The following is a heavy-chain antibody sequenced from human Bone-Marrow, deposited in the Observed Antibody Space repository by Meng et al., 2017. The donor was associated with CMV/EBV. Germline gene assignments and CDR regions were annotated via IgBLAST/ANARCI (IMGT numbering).Heavy chain of an antibody. CDR2: INPNSGGT. CDR3: ARVMIVVNRRYYYYGMDV. D-gene: IGHD3-22*01. CDR1: GYTFTGYY. V-gene: IGHV1-2*02. Sequence: ASVKVSCKASGYTFTGYYMHWVRQAPGQGLEWMGWINPNSGGTNYAQKFQGRVTMTRDTSISTAYMELSRLRSDDTAVDYCARVMIVVNRRYYYYGMDVWGQGTTVTVSS. J-gene: IGHJ6*02.